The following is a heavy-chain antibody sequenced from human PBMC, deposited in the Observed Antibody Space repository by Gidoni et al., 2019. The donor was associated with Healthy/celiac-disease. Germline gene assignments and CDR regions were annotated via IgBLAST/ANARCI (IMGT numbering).Heavy chain of an antibody. CDR1: GYTFTSYG. D-gene: IGHD3-22*01. Sequence: QVQLVQSGAEVKKPGVSVKVSCKASGYTFTSYGISWVRKAPGQGLEWMGWISAYNGNTNYAQKLQGRVTVTTDTSTSTAYMELRSLRSDDTAVYYCARDQHRGYYDSSGYYTGRAIDYWGQGTLVTVSS. CDR2: ISAYNGNT. CDR3: ARDQHRGYYDSSGYYTGRAIDY. J-gene: IGHJ4*02. V-gene: IGHV1-18*01.